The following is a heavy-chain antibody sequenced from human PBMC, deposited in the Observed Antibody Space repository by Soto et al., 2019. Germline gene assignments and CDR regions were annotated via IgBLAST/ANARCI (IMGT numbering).Heavy chain of an antibody. V-gene: IGHV3-48*01. Sequence: GGSLRLSCAASGFTFSSYSMNWVRQAPGKGLEWVSYISSSSSTIYYADSVKGRFTISRDNAKNSLYLQMNSLRAEDTAVYYCAREPDYGDSLDAFDIWGQGTMVTVSS. CDR3: AREPDYGDSLDAFDI. CDR1: GFTFSSYS. J-gene: IGHJ3*02. D-gene: IGHD4-17*01. CDR2: ISSSSSTI.